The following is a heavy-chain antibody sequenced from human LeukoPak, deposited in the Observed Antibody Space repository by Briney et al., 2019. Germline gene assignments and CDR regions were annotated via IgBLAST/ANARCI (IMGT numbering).Heavy chain of an antibody. J-gene: IGHJ4*02. CDR2: ISYDGTDK. CDR3: AKAVGTLVPSHFDY. Sequence: GRSLRLSCAASGFTFSGYAMHWVRQAPGKGLESVAIISYDGTDKYHADSVKGRFTISRDNSRNTLYLQMNSLRPVDTAVYYCAKAVGTLVPSHFDYWGQGTLVTVSS. D-gene: IGHD2-2*01. V-gene: IGHV3-30-3*01. CDR1: GFTFSGYA.